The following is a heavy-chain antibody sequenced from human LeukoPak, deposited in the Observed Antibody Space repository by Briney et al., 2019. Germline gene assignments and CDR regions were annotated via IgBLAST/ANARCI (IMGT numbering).Heavy chain of an antibody. Sequence: GGSLRLSCAASGFSFSSYGMHWVRQAPGKGLEWVALISYDGSNKYYADSVKGRLTISRDNSKNTLYLQMNSLRAEDTAVYYCAKDRDIVVVPAAIRQGLDYWGQGTLVTVSS. CDR3: AKDRDIVVVPAAIRQGLDY. CDR2: ISYDGSNK. J-gene: IGHJ4*02. V-gene: IGHV3-30*18. CDR1: GFSFSSYG. D-gene: IGHD2-2*01.